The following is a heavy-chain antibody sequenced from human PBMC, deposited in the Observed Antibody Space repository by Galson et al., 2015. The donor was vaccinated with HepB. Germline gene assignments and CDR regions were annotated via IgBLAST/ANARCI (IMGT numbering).Heavy chain of an antibody. CDR3: AKDGIMVANNPYHFHY. Sequence: SLRLSCAASGFTVSNYAMNWVRQAPGKGLEWDSSITSSGGNSYYTDSVKGRFTVSRDNSKNTLLLQLNSLRAEDTAMYFCAKDGIMVANNPYHFHYWGQGTLVTVSS. V-gene: IGHV3-23*01. J-gene: IGHJ4*02. CDR1: GFTVSNYA. D-gene: IGHD2-15*01. CDR2: ITSSGGNS.